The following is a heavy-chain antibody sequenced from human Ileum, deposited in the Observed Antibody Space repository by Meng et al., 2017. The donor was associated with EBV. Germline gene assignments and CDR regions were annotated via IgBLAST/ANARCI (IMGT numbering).Heavy chain of an antibody. J-gene: IGHJ4*02. CDR1: GFTFSSYA. V-gene: IGHV3-23*04. CDR2: ISGSGGST. CDR3: AKDFSIQLWLEGSDY. Sequence: VHLVGAGGGVVQPGRSLRLSCAASGFTFSSYAMSWVRQAPGKGLEWVSAISGSGGSTYYADSVKGRFTISRDNSKNTLYLQMNSLRAEDTAVYYCAKDFSIQLWLEGSDYWGQGTLVTVSS. D-gene: IGHD5-18*01.